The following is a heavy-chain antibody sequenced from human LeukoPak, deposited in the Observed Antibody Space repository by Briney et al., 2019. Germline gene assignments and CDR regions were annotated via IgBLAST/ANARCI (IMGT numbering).Heavy chain of an antibody. D-gene: IGHD3-22*01. CDR1: GFTIANHG. V-gene: IGHV3-30*18. CDR2: ISHDGTNK. CDR3: AKVNYYESSGYYDY. J-gene: IGHJ4*02. Sequence: GTSLRLSCAVSGFTIANHGMHWVRQAPGKGLEWVAVISHDGTNKYYVDSVKGRFTISRDNSKNTLYLQMNSLRAEDTAVYYCAKVNYYESSGYYDYWGQGTLVTVSS.